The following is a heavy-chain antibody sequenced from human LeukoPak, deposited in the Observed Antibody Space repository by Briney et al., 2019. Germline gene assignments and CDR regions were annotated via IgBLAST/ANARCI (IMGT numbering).Heavy chain of an antibody. V-gene: IGHV4-59*12. J-gene: IGHJ3*02. CDR3: ARDIVYSYGFAFDI. D-gene: IGHD5-18*01. CDR2: IYYSGST. CDR1: GGSISSYY. Sequence: SETLSLTCTVSGGSISSYYWSWIRQPPGKGLEWIGYIYYSGSTNYSPSLKSRVTILVDTSKNQFSLKLSSVTAADTAVYYCARDIVYSYGFAFDIWGQGTMVTVSS.